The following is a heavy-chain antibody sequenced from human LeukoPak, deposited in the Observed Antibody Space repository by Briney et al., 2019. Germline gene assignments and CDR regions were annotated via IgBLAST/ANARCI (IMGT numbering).Heavy chain of an antibody. J-gene: IGHJ5*02. CDR3: ARWYYYGSGSYYNSNWFDP. CDR2: FHYSGST. CDR1: GYSISSAYY. Sequence: SETLSLTCTVSGYSISSAYYWGWIRQPPGKGLEWIGSFHYSGSTYYNPSLKSRGTISVYTSKNQFSLKLSSVTAADTAVYYCARWYYYGSGSYYNSNWFDPWGQGTLVTVSS. D-gene: IGHD3-10*01. V-gene: IGHV4-38-2*02.